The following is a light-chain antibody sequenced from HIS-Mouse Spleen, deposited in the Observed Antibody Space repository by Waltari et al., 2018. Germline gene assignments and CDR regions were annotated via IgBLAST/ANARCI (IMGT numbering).Light chain of an antibody. CDR3: QVWDSSSDHRV. Sequence: SYVLTQPPSLSVAPGQTARLTCGVNNIGSKTVHWCQQKPGQAPVLVVYDDSDRPSGIPERFSGSNSGNTATLTISRVEAGDEADYYCQVWDSSSDHRVFGGGTKLTVL. CDR2: DDS. CDR1: NIGSKT. J-gene: IGLJ3*02. V-gene: IGLV3-21*02.